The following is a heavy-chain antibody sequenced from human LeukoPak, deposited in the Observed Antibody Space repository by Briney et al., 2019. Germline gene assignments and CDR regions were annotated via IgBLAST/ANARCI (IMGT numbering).Heavy chain of an antibody. CDR3: ARAGPYDSSGYRYYYGMDV. J-gene: IGHJ6*02. D-gene: IGHD3-22*01. CDR1: GFTFSSYG. CDR2: IWYDGSNK. V-gene: IGHV3-33*01. Sequence: GRSLRLSCAASGFTFSSYGMHWVRQAPGKGLEWVAVIWYDGSNKYYADSVKGRFTISRDNSKNTLYLQMNSLRAEDTAVYYCARAGPYDSSGYRYYYGMDVWGQGTTVTVSS.